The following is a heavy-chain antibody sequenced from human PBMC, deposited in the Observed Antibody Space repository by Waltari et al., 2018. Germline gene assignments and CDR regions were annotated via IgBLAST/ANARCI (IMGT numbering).Heavy chain of an antibody. D-gene: IGHD5-12*01. CDR2: INTSGNT. V-gene: IGHV4-4*07. CDR1: VCPISSYY. J-gene: IGHJ4*02. Sequence: QVQLPESVPGLVKPSETLSLTCTVAVCPISSYYWSWIRQPAGEGLEWIGRINTSGNTKFNPSLESRVTVSVDTSKNQFSLKLSSVTAADTAVYYCARSYSGYDYDSWGQGTLVTVSS. CDR3: ARSYSGYDYDS.